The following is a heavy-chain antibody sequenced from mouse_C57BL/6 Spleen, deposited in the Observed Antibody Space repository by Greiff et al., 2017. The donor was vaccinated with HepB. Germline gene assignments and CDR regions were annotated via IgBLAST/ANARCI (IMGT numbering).Heavy chain of an antibody. Sequence: QVQLQQSGPELVKPGASVKISCTASGYSFTSYYIPWVRQRPGQGLEWIGWICPGSGNTKYNEKFKGKATLTADTSSSTAYMQLSSLTSEDSAVYYCARSRSSGAFAYWGQGTLVTVSA. CDR2: ICPGSGNT. D-gene: IGHD3-2*02. J-gene: IGHJ3*01. CDR1: GYSFTSYY. CDR3: ARSRSSGAFAY. V-gene: IGHV1-66*01.